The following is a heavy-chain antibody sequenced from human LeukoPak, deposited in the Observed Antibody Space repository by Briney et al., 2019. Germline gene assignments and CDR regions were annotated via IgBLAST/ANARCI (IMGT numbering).Heavy chain of an antibody. CDR2: IYYSGST. CDR1: GGSISGYY. Sequence: SETLSLTCTVSGGSISGYYWSWIRQPPGKGLEYIGYIYYSGSTNYNPSLKSRVTISVDTSKNQFSLRLRSVTAADTAVYYCARRHYYDSSGSYWYFDLWGRGTLVTVSS. V-gene: IGHV4-59*01. CDR3: ARRHYYDSSGSYWYFDL. J-gene: IGHJ2*01. D-gene: IGHD3-22*01.